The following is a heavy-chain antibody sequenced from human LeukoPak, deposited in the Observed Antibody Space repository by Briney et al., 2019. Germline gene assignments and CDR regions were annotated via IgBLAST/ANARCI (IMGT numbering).Heavy chain of an antibody. CDR1: GFTFSSYC. V-gene: IGHV3-21*01. J-gene: IGHJ6*02. CDR2: IISSSSYI. CDR3: ARCRESPALVIIPLRRPWGYYGMDV. D-gene: IGHD3-9*01. Sequence: GGSLRLSCAASGFTFSSYCRNWVRQPAGKGLEWVSSIISSSSYIYYAESVKGRITISRDNAKNSLYLQMNSRRAEDTAVYYCARCRESPALVIIPLRRPWGYYGMDVWGQGTTVTVSS.